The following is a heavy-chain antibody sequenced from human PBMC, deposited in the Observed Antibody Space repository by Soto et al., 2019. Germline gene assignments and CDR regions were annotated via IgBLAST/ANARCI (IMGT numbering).Heavy chain of an antibody. CDR3: ARGKTNYFFDL. CDR1: GGSLSRGDFS. CDR2: IYRSWST. J-gene: IGHJ4*02. D-gene: IGHD3-10*01. V-gene: IGHV4-30-2*01. Sequence: PSETLSLTCVVSGGSLSRGDFSWTCIRQPPGKALEWVGYIYRSWSTYYSPSLKSPVSISLDKSKNQFSLNLTSVTAADTAVYYCARGKTNYFFDLWGQGHLVT.